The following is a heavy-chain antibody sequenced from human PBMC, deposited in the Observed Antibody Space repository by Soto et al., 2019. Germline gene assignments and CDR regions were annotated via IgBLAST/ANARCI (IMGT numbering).Heavy chain of an antibody. V-gene: IGHV4-59*08. CDR3: ARFNWYFDL. CDR2: IYYSGST. CDR1: GGSISSYY. J-gene: IGHJ2*01. Sequence: QVQLQESGPGLLKPSETLSLSCTVSGGSISSYYWSWIRQPPGKGLEWIGYIYYSGSTNYNPSLKSRVTISVDTSKNQFSLKLSSLTAADTAVYYCARFNWYFDLWGRGTLVTVSS.